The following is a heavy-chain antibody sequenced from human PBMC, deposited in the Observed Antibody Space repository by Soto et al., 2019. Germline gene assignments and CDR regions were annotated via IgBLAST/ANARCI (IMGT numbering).Heavy chain of an antibody. CDR3: VRDSGSARNF. CDR1: GFTFSDHY. D-gene: IGHD1-26*01. V-gene: IGHV3-72*01. J-gene: IGHJ4*02. CDR2: SKNKADSYAA. Sequence: EMQLAESGGGLVQPGGSLRLSCAASGFTFSDHYMDWVRQAPGKGLEWVGRSKNKADSYAAVYAASGQGRFTISRDASKNLLFLQMNSLKTEDTAGYYCVRDSGSARNFWGQGTLVTVSS.